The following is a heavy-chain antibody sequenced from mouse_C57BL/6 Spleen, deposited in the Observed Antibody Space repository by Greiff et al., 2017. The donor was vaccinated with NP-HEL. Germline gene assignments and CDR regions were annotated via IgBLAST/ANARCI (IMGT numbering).Heavy chain of an antibody. D-gene: IGHD3-3*01. Sequence: DVKLVESGGGLVQPGGSLKLSCAASGFTFSDYYMYWVRQTPEKRLEWVAYISNGGGSTYYPDTVKGRFTISRDNAKNTLYLQMSRLKSEDTAMYYCARGGGLAWFAYWGQGTLVTVSA. CDR1: GFTFSDYY. CDR3: ARGGGLAWFAY. V-gene: IGHV5-12*01. CDR2: ISNGGGST. J-gene: IGHJ3*01.